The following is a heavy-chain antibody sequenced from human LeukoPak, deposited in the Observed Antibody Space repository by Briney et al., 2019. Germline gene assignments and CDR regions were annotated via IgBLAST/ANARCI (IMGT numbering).Heavy chain of an antibody. Sequence: SVKVSCKASGGTSSSYALNWVRQAPGQGLEWMGGIVPLFGTTYYAQKFQGRVTITTDESTSTAYMELSSLRSEDTAVYYCAYYYDSSGSIPRGAFDIWGQGTMVTVSS. CDR3: AYYYDSSGSIPRGAFDI. D-gene: IGHD3-22*01. CDR2: IVPLFGTT. CDR1: GGTSSSYA. V-gene: IGHV1-69*05. J-gene: IGHJ3*02.